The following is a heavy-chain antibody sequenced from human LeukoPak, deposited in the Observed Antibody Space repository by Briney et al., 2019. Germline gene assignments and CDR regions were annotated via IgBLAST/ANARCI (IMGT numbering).Heavy chain of an antibody. D-gene: IGHD5-12*01. V-gene: IGHV1-2*02. CDR1: GYTFTDYF. CDR3: ARDGYSGYHYHDWFDP. Sequence: GASVKVSCKASGYTFTDYFIHWVRQAPGQGLEWMGWIDPDSDGTRYAQKFQGRVTMTSDTSISAAYMELSSLGSDDTAVYYCARDGYSGYHYHDWFDPWGQGTLVTVSS. CDR2: IDPDSDGT. J-gene: IGHJ5*02.